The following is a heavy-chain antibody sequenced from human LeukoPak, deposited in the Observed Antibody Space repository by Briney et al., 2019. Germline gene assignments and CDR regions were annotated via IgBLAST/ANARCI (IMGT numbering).Heavy chain of an antibody. D-gene: IGHD1-26*01. CDR2: ISAYNGNT. J-gene: IGHJ4*02. V-gene: IGHV1-18*01. Sequence: ASVKVSCKASGYTFTSYGISWVRRAPGQGLEWMGWISAYNGNTNYAQKLQGRVTMTTDTSTSTAYMELRSLRFDDTAVYYCARSSGSYSRCPYWGQGTLVTVSS. CDR3: ARSSGSYSRCPY. CDR1: GYTFTSYG.